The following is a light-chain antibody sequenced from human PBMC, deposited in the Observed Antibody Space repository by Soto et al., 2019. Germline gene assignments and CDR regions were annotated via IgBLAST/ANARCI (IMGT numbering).Light chain of an antibody. Sequence: EIVLTQSPATLSLSPGERATLSCRASQSVSTYLAWYQQKPGQAPRLLIYDASNRATGIPARFTGSGSGTDITLTISSLEPEDIAVYSCQPRDNWPPGATFGGGTKVEIK. V-gene: IGKV3-11*01. CDR1: QSVSTY. CDR2: DAS. J-gene: IGKJ4*01. CDR3: QPRDNWPPGAT.